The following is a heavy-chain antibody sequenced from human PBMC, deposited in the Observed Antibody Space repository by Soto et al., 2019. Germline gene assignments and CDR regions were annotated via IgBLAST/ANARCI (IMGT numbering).Heavy chain of an antibody. D-gene: IGHD2-15*01. J-gene: IGHJ4*02. CDR1: GFTFSSYA. Sequence: GGSLRLSCAASGFTFSSYAMSWVRQAPGKGLEWVSAISGSGGSTYYADSVKGRFTISRDNSKNTLYLQMNSLRAEDTAVYYCAKDQGVVVVVATEPPFDYWGQGTLVTVSS. V-gene: IGHV3-23*01. CDR2: ISGSGGST. CDR3: AKDQGVVVVVATEPPFDY.